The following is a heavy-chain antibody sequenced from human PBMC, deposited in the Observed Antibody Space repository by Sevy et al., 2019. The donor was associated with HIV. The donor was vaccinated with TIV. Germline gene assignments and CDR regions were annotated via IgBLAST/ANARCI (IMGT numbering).Heavy chain of an antibody. CDR2: ISGSGGST. Sequence: GGSLRLSCAASGFTLSSYAMSWVRQAPGKGLEWVSTISGSGGSTYYAYSVKGRFTISRDNSKNTLYVQMNTLRAEDTAVYYCAKDYRTHLHRVVPAAILDYWGQGTLVTVSS. D-gene: IGHD2-2*02. V-gene: IGHV3-23*01. CDR1: GFTLSSYA. J-gene: IGHJ4*02. CDR3: AKDYRTHLHRVVPAAILDY.